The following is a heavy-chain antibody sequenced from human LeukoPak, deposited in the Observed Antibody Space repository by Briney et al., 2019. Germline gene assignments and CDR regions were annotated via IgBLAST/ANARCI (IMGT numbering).Heavy chain of an antibody. V-gene: IGHV3-23*01. CDR1: GFTFNILA. CDR3: ARGYWPDY. D-gene: IGHD2-8*02. J-gene: IGHJ4*02. CDR2: ISGSGTST. Sequence: PGGSLRLSCAASGFTFNILAMTWVRQAPGKGLDWVSTISGSGTSTFYADSVKGRFTISRDNSKNTLFLQMSSLRADDTAIYYCARGYWPDYWGQGTLVTVSS.